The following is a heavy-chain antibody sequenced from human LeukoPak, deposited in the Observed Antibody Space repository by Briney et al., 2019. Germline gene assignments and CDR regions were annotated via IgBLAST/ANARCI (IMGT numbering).Heavy chain of an antibody. Sequence: SETLSLTCAVSGGSISSGSYSWSWIRQPPGKGLEWIGYIHHSGRTYYNPSLKSRVTISVDTSKNQFSLKLSSVTAADTAVYYCARQFAQRSTYYFDYWGQGTLVTVSS. CDR2: IHHSGRT. CDR1: GGSISSGSYS. J-gene: IGHJ4*02. CDR3: ARQFAQRSTYYFDY. D-gene: IGHD6-25*01. V-gene: IGHV4-30-2*02.